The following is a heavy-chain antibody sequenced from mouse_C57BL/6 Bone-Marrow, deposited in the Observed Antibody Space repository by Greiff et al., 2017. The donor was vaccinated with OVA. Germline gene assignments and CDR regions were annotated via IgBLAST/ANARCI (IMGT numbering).Heavy chain of an antibody. Sequence: EVQGVDSGGGLVKPGGSLKLSCAASGFTFSDYGMHWVRQAPEKGLEWVAYISSGSSTIYYADTVKGRFTISRDNAKNTLFLQMTSLRSEDTAMYYCARPGDWGYYAMDYWGQGTSVTVSS. V-gene: IGHV5-17*01. CDR1: GFTFSDYG. J-gene: IGHJ4*01. CDR3: ARPGDWGYYAMDY. CDR2: ISSGSSTI. D-gene: IGHD4-1*01.